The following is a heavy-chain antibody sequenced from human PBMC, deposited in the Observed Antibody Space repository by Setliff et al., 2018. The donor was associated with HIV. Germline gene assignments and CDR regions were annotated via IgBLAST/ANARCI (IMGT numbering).Heavy chain of an antibody. Sequence: KPSETLSLTCAVYGGSFGVSYWAWIRQPPGKGLEWIGEINHSGITNSSPALRSRVTISVDTSKRQLSLKLSSVTAADTAIYFCARASFYFESSRYYSTVSGFDYWGQGTLVTVSS. CDR2: INHSGIT. V-gene: IGHV4-34*01. CDR1: GGSFGVSY. CDR3: ARASFYFESSRYYSTVSGFDY. D-gene: IGHD3-22*01. J-gene: IGHJ4*02.